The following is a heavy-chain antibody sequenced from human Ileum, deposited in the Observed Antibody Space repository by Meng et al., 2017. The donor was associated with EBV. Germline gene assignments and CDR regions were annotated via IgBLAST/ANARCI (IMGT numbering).Heavy chain of an antibody. D-gene: IGHD4-17*01. V-gene: IGHV4-39*07. CDR3: ASAYDYGDYEAFAY. Sequence: LQLQEPGPGRVKPSETLSLPCTVSGGSISTGNFYWGWIRQSPGKALECIGTIYYRGNTFYNPSLKSRLTISIDTSKNEFSLTLRSVTAADTALYYCASAYDYGDYEAFAYWGPGSLVTVSS. CDR1: GGSISTGNFY. J-gene: IGHJ4*02. CDR2: IYYRGNT.